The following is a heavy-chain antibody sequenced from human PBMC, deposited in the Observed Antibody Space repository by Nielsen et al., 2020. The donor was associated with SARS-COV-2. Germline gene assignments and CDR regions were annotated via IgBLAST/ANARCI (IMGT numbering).Heavy chain of an antibody. CDR2: INPNSGGT. J-gene: IGHJ4*02. Sequence: WVRQAPRQGLEWMGRINPNSGGTNYAQKFQGRVTMTRDTSISTAYMELSRLRSDDTAVYYCAVPYCSSTSCYESGEFGYWGQGTLVTVSS. D-gene: IGHD2-2*01. CDR3: AVPYCSSTSCYESGEFGY. V-gene: IGHV1-2*06.